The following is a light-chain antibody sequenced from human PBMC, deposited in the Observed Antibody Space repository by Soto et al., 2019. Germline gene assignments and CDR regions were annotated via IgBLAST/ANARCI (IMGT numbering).Light chain of an antibody. V-gene: IGKV1-39*01. CDR3: QQSYTTPRT. Sequence: DIHMTQSPSSLSASVGDRVTITCRASQSISSHLNWYQQKPGKAPHLLIYAASSLQYGVPSRIRGSESGTEFTLTISSLQPEDFATYYCQQSYTTPRTFGRGTKVDIK. CDR2: AAS. J-gene: IGKJ4*02. CDR1: QSISSH.